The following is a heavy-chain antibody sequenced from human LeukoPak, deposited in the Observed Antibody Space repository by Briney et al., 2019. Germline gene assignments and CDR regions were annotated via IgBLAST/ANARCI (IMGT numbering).Heavy chain of an antibody. Sequence: GGSLRLSCAASGFTFSSYAMSWVRPAPGKGLEWVSSISGSGGGTYYADSVKGRFTISRDNTKNTLYLEMNRLRAEDTAVYYCAKTTGGSYKGYFVYWGQGTLVTVSS. CDR2: ISGSGGGT. CDR1: GFTFSSYA. V-gene: IGHV3-23*01. J-gene: IGHJ4*02. D-gene: IGHD1-26*01. CDR3: AKTTGGSYKGYFVY.